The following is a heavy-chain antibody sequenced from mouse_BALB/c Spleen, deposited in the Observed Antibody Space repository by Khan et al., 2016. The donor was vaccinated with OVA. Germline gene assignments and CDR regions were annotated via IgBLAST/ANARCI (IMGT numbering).Heavy chain of an antibody. V-gene: IGHV3-2*02. Sequence: EVELVESGPGLVKPSQSLSLTCTVTGYSITSDYAWNLIRQFPGNKLEWMGYISYSGDTAYNPSLKSRISITRDTSKNQSFLQLNSVTTEDTATYSCSSMVLYYYGNNFEGYYFDYWGQGTTLTVSS. J-gene: IGHJ2*01. CDR2: ISYSGDT. CDR3: SSMVLYYYGNNFEGYYFDY. D-gene: IGHD1-1*02. CDR1: GYSITSDYA.